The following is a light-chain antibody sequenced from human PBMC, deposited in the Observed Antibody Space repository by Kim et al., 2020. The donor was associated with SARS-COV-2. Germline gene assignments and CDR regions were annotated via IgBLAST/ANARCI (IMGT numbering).Light chain of an antibody. CDR2: AAS. Sequence: SASVGDRVTITCRASQDINNFLNWYQQKPGKAPNLLIYAASSLQSGVPSRFSGRGSGTDFTLTISSLQPEDFATYFCQQSYNGLTFGQGTKVDIK. V-gene: IGKV1-39*01. J-gene: IGKJ1*01. CDR1: QDINNF. CDR3: QQSYNGLT.